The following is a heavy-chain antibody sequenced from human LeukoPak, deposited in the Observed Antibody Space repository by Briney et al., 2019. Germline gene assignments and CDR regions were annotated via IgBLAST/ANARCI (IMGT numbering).Heavy chain of an antibody. V-gene: IGHV4-30-2*01. D-gene: IGHD3-22*01. CDR1: GGSISSGGYS. CDR2: IYQSGSP. CDR3: ARAPVTMIVVVTQFDI. J-gene: IGHJ3*02. Sequence: SQTLSLTCAVSGGSISSGGYSWSWIRQPPGKGLEWIVYIYQSGSPYYNPSLKSRVTISVDRSKNQFSLKLSSVTAADTAVYYCARAPVTMIVVVTQFDIWGQGTMVTVSS.